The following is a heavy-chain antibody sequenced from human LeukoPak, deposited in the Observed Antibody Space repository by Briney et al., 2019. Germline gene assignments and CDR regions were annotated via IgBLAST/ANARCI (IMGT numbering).Heavy chain of an antibody. CDR2: ISYDGSSK. CDR1: GFTFSSYA. J-gene: IGHJ4*02. CDR3: ARGAGSSRSPFDY. Sequence: PGGSLRLSCAASGFTFSSYAMHWVRQAPGKGLEWVAVISYDGSSKYYADSVKGRFTISRDNSKNTLYLQMNSLRAEDTAVYYCARGAGSSRSPFDYWGQGTLVTVSS. V-gene: IGHV3-30-3*01. D-gene: IGHD1-26*01.